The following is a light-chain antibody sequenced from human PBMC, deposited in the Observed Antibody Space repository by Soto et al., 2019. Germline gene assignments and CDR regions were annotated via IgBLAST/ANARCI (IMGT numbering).Light chain of an antibody. Sequence: EIVLTQSPATLSLSPGERATLSCRASQSVSSYLAWYQQKPGQAPRLLIYDASNRATGIPARCSGSGSGTDFTRTSSSLEPEDFAVYYCQQRSNWPLTFGGGTKVEIK. CDR1: QSVSSY. J-gene: IGKJ4*02. CDR3: QQRSNWPLT. CDR2: DAS. V-gene: IGKV3-11*01.